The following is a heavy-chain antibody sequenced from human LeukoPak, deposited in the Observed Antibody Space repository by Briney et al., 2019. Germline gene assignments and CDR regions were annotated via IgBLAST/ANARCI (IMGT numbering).Heavy chain of an antibody. CDR2: IHRGGNT. D-gene: IGHD3-3*01. J-gene: IGHJ6*03. Sequence: GGSLRLSCAASGFTVSGNYMSWVRQAPGKGLEWLSVIHRGGNTYYADSVKGRFTISRDNAKNTLYLQMNSLRAEDTAVYYCARDGHYDFWSGYSYYYYYYMDVWGKGTTVTVSS. V-gene: IGHV3-66*01. CDR3: ARDGHYDFWSGYSYYYYYYMDV. CDR1: GFTVSGNY.